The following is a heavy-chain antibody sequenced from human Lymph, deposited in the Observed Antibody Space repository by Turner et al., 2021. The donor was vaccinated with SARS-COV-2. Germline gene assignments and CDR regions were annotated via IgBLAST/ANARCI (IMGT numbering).Heavy chain of an antibody. V-gene: IGHV3-30*04. J-gene: IGHJ6*02. CDR1: GFTFSTYA. D-gene: IGHD3-10*01. CDR3: ARYGSGGYFYYGLDV. CDR2: ISYDGSNK. Sequence: QVQLVESGGGVVQPGRSLRLSCAAHGFTFSTYAIHWVRQAAGKGLEWVAVISYDGSNKYYADSVKGRFTISRDNSKNTLYLQMNSLRAEDTAVYYCARYGSGGYFYYGLDVWGQGTTVTVSS.